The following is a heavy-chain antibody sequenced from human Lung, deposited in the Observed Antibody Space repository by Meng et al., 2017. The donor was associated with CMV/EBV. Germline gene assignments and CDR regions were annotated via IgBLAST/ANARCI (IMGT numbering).Heavy chain of an antibody. J-gene: IGHJ4*02. Sequence: SXXVSXKASGGTFSNYAVSWVRQAPGEGLEWMGGIIPLYATANYAQRFQGRVTITTDESTSTAYMEVSSLRSEDTAVYYCARASYYGSGSYYHFDSWGQAXPVTVSS. D-gene: IGHD3-10*01. CDR3: ARASYYGSGSYYHFDS. V-gene: IGHV1-69*05. CDR2: IIPLYATA. CDR1: GGTFSNYA.